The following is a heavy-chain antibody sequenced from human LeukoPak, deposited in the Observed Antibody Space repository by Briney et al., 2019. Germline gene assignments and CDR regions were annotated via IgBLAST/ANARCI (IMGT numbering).Heavy chain of an antibody. CDR3: AKDHCSSTSCHFDY. Sequence: GGSLRLSCAASGFTFSSYAMSWVRQAPGKGLEWVSAISGSGGSTYYTDSVKGRFTISRDNSKNTLYLQMNSLRAEDTAVYYCAKDHCSSTSCHFDYWGQGTLVTVSS. J-gene: IGHJ4*02. V-gene: IGHV3-23*01. D-gene: IGHD2-2*01. CDR1: GFTFSSYA. CDR2: ISGSGGST.